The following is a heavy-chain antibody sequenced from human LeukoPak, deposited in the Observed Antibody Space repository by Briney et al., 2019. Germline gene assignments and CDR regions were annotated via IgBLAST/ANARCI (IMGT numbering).Heavy chain of an antibody. V-gene: IGHV3-48*03. Sequence: PGGSLRLSCAASGFTFSSYEMNWVRQAPGKGLEWVSYISSSGSTIYYADSVKGRFTISRDNAKNSLYLQMNSLRAEDTAVYFCARDSGYYYDSSGPFDYWGQGTLVTVSS. D-gene: IGHD3-22*01. CDR1: GFTFSSYE. J-gene: IGHJ4*02. CDR3: ARDSGYYYDSSGPFDY. CDR2: ISSSGSTI.